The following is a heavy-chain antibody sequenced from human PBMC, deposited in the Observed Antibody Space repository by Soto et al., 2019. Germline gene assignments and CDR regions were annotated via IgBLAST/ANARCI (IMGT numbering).Heavy chain of an antibody. D-gene: IGHD2-15*01. CDR2: ISYDGSNK. CDR1: GFTFSSYG. Sequence: GGSLRLSCAASGFTFSSYGMHWVRQAPGKGLEWVAVISYDGSNKYYADSVKGRFTISRDNSKNTPYLQMNSLRAEDTAVYYCAKGSRYCSGGICPSDSYYYYGMDVWGQGTTVTVSS. V-gene: IGHV3-30*18. CDR3: AKGSRYCSGGICPSDSYYYYGMDV. J-gene: IGHJ6*02.